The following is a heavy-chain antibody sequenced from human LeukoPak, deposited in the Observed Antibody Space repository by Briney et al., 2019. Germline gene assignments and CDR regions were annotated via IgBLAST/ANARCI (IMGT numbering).Heavy chain of an antibody. J-gene: IGHJ4*02. CDR3: ARGTGGGYNYDFFHY. CDR2: MYTSGST. V-gene: IGHV4-61*02. D-gene: IGHD5-24*01. Sequence: PSQTLSLTCTVSGGSTSSGSYYWSWIRQPAGKGLEWIGRMYTSGSTNYNPSLKSRVTISLDTSKNQFSLKLSSVTAADTAVYYCARGTGGGYNYDFFHYWGQGTLVTVSS. CDR1: GGSTSSGSYY.